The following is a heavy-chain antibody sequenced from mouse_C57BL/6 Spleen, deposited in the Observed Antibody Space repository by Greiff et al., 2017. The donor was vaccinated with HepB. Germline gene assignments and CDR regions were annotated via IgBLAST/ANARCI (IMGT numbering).Heavy chain of an antibody. J-gene: IGHJ4*01. D-gene: IGHD2-4*01. CDR2: ISNLAYSI. V-gene: IGHV5-15*04. CDR1: GFTFSDYG. Sequence: EVKLVESGGGLVQPGGSLKLSCAASGFTFSDYGMAWVRQAPRKGPEWVAFISNLAYSIYYADTVTGRFTISRENAKNTLYLEMSSLRSEDTAMYYCARQDDYDVGYAMDYWGQGTSVTVSS. CDR3: ARQDDYDVGYAMDY.